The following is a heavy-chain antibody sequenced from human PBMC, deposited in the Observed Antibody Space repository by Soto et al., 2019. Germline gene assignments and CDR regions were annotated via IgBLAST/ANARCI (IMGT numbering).Heavy chain of an antibody. CDR2: IYWDDDE. CDR1: GFSLSTTGVS. V-gene: IGHV2-5*02. CDR3: ARRSGSSNYFDY. D-gene: IGHD1-26*01. J-gene: IGHJ4*02. Sequence: SGPTLVNPTQTLTLTCTFSGFSLSTTGVSVGWIRQPPGKALEWLALIYWDDDERYNPSLRSRLTITKDTSKNQVVLTVTNMDPVDTATYYCARRSGSSNYFDYWGQGTLVTVSS.